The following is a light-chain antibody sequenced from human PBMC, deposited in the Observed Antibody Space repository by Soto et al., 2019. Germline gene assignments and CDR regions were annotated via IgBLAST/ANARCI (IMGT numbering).Light chain of an antibody. CDR1: QSVSSN. J-gene: IGKJ1*01. V-gene: IGKV3-15*01. CDR2: GAS. Sequence: EIVMTQSPATLSVSPGERATLSCRASQSVSSNLDWYQQKPGQAPRLLIYGASTRATGIPARFSGSGSGTEFTLTISSLQSEDFALYYCQQYNNWPPWTFGQGTKVDIK. CDR3: QQYNNWPPWT.